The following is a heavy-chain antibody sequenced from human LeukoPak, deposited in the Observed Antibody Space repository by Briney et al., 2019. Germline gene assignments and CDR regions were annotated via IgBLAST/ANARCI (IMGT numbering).Heavy chain of an antibody. CDR2: IYYSGST. CDR3: ARTVTLDDAFDI. D-gene: IGHD4-17*01. J-gene: IGHJ3*02. Sequence: SETLSLTCTVSGGSISSGGYYWSWIRQHPGKGLEWIGYIYYSGSTNYNPSLKSRVTISVDTSKNQFSLKLSSVTAADTAVYYCARTVTLDDAFDIWGQGTMVTVSS. CDR1: GGSISSGGYY. V-gene: IGHV4-61*08.